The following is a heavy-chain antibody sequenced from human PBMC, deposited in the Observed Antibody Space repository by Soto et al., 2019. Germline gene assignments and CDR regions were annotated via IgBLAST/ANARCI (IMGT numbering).Heavy chain of an antibody. CDR3: AKDFRGSGYFFGS. J-gene: IGHJ4*02. CDR2: ISGNGDNT. D-gene: IGHD3-3*01. V-gene: IGHV3-23*01. CDR1: GFTFNNHA. Sequence: EVHLLESGGGLVQPGGSLRLSCAASGFTFNNHAVGWVRQAPGKGLEWVSVISGNGDNTYYADSMKGRFTISRDNSKNTLFLQMNSLRPEDTAIYYCAKDFRGSGYFFGSWGQGTRVTVSS.